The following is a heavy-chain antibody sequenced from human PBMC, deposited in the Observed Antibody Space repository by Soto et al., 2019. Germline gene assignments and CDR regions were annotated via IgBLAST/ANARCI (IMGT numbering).Heavy chain of an antibody. CDR3: ARITLRYSGSHYDNWFDP. CDR2: ISSYNGNT. CDR1: GYTFTSYG. Sequence: QVQLVQSGDEVKKPGASVKISCRDSGYTFTSYGITWVRQAPGQGLEWMGWISSYNGNTDYAQNFQGRVTLTTDTSTTTVYMELRSLRSDDTAVYYCARITLRYSGSHYDNWFDPWGQGTLVTVSS. D-gene: IGHD5-12*01. V-gene: IGHV1-18*04. J-gene: IGHJ5*02.